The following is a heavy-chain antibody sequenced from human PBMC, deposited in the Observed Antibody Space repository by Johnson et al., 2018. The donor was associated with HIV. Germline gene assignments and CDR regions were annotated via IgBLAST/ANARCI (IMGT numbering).Heavy chain of an antibody. Sequence: VQLVESGGGLVQPGGSLRMSCVASGFTFSTYGMTWVRQAPGKGLEWVSAISGTGGTTYYADSVRGRFSISRDKSKDTLYLQMSSLRAEDTAVYYCARVRERWELLLRDGSDIWGQGTMVTLSS. J-gene: IGHJ3*02. CDR2: ISGTGGTT. V-gene: IGHV3-23*04. D-gene: IGHD1-26*01. CDR3: ARVRERWELLLRDGSDI. CDR1: GFTFSTYG.